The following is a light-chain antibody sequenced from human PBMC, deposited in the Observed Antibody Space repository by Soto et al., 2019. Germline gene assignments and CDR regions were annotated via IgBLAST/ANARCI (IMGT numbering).Light chain of an antibody. CDR3: QQRSNWLT. V-gene: IGKV3-11*01. CDR1: QSVSSY. CDR2: DAS. Sequence: EIVLTQSPATLSLSPGERATLSCRASQSVSSYLAWYQQKPGQAPRLLIYDASNRATGIPARFSGSGSGTDFTLTISILEPEYFAFYYCQQRSNWLTFGGGTKVEIK. J-gene: IGKJ4*01.